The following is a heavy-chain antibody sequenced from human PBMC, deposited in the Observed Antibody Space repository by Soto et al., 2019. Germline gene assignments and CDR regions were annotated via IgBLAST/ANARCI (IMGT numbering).Heavy chain of an antibody. CDR1: GFTFSSYE. D-gene: IGHD2-21*01. Sequence: PGGSLRLSCAASGFTFSSYEMNWVRQAPGKGLEWVSYISSSGSTIYYADSVKGRFTISRDNAKNSLYLQMNSLRAEDTAVYYCASEVCGLGIDYWGQGTLVTVSS. CDR3: ASEVCGLGIDY. CDR2: ISSSGSTI. J-gene: IGHJ4*02. V-gene: IGHV3-48*03.